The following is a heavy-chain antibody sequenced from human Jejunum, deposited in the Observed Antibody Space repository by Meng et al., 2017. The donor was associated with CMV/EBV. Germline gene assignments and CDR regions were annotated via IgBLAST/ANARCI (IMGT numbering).Heavy chain of an antibody. CDR2: IYPGGNT. D-gene: IGHD4-23*01. CDR3: ARFYGGGAFDI. V-gene: IGHV3-53*01. J-gene: IGHJ3*02. CDR1: GFSLSSPY. Sequence: CAAAGFSLSSPYINWDHQAPGKGLDWVSIIYPGGNTKYADSLKGRFTVSRDNSRNTLYLQMNNLTAEDTAMYYCARFYGGGAFDIWGQGTMVTVSS.